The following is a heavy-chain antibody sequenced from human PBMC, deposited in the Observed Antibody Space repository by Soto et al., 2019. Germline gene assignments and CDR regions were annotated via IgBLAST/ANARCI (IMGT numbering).Heavy chain of an antibody. Sequence: EVQLVQSGAEVKKPGESLRISCKGSGYSFTSYWISWVRQMPGKGLEWMGRIDPSDSYTNYSPSFQGHVTISADKSISTAYLQWSSLKASDTAMYYCASAPYSSGWYVRWPKLWGQGTLVTVSS. J-gene: IGHJ4*02. D-gene: IGHD6-19*01. CDR3: ASAPYSSGWYVRWPKL. V-gene: IGHV5-10-1*03. CDR1: GYSFTSYW. CDR2: IDPSDSYT.